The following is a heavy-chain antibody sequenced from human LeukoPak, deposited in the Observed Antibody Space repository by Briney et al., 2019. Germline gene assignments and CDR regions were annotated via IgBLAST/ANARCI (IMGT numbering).Heavy chain of an antibody. CDR1: GYTFTGYY. CDR2: INPNSGGT. CDR3: ARRFGDGYSGYDYGY. V-gene: IGHV1-2*02. J-gene: IGHJ4*02. Sequence: ASVKVSCKASGYTFTGYYMHWVRQAPGQGLEWMGWINPNSGGTNYAQKFQGRVTMTRDTSISTAYMELSRRRSDDTAVYYCARRFGDGYSGYDYGYWGQGTLVTVSS. D-gene: IGHD5-12*01.